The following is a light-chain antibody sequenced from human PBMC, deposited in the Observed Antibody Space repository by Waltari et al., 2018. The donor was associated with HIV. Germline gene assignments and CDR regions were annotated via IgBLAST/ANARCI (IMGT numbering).Light chain of an antibody. CDR2: EVS. Sequence: QSALTQPRSVSGSPGQSVTISCPGTSSDIGYFYYVPWYQQYPGKAPKVIIYEVSQRPSGVPDRFTASKSGITASLTISGLQDEDEADYYCCSYAGTYTYVFGTGTTVTVL. CDR1: SSDIGYFYY. J-gene: IGLJ1*01. V-gene: IGLV2-11*01. CDR3: CSYAGTYTYV.